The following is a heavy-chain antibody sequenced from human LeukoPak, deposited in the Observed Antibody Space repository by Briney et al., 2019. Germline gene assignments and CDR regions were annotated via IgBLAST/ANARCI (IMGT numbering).Heavy chain of an antibody. CDR3: ARVPLRFLSWFDP. CDR1: GGSFSGYY. CDR2: INHSGST. V-gene: IGHV4-34*01. J-gene: IGHJ5*02. D-gene: IGHD3-3*01. Sequence: SETLSLTCAVYGGSFSGYYWSWIRHPPGKGLEWIGEINHSGSTNYNPSLKSRVTISVDTSKNQFSLKLSSVTAADTAVYYCARVPLRFLSWFDPWGQGTLVTVSS.